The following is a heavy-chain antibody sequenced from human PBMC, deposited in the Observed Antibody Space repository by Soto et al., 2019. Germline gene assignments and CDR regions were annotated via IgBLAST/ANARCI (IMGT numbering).Heavy chain of an antibody. CDR3: ARKSYKGNWFDP. D-gene: IGHD1-20*01. CDR2: INAGNGNT. V-gene: IGHV1-3*01. Sequence: QVQLVQSGAEVKKPGASVKVSCKASGYTFTSYAMHWVRQAPGQRLEWMGWINAGNGNTKYSQKFQGRVSITRDTSASTAYMELSSLRSEDTAVYYCARKSYKGNWFDPWGQGTLVTVSS. CDR1: GYTFTSYA. J-gene: IGHJ5*02.